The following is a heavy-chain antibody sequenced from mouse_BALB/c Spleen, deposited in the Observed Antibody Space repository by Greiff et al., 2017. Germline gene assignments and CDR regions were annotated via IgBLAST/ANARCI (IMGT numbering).Heavy chain of an antibody. J-gene: IGHJ3*01. CDR2: IWAGGST. D-gene: IGHD2-3*01. V-gene: IGHV2-9*02. Sequence: QVQLKESGPGLVAPSQSLSITCTVSGFSLTSYGVHWVRQPPGKGLEWLGVIWAGGSTNYNSALMSRLSISKDNSKSQVFLKMNSLQTDDTAMYYCARDYDGYYEAWFAYWGQGTLVTVSA. CDR3: ARDYDGYYEAWFAY. CDR1: GFSLTSYG.